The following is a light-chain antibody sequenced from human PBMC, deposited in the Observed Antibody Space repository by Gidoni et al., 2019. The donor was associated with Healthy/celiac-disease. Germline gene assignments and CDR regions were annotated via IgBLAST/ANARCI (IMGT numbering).Light chain of an antibody. J-gene: IGLJ3*02. CDR1: SSDVGGYNY. V-gene: IGLV2-11*01. CDR2: DVS. CDR3: CSYADSDTWV. Sequence: QSALTQPRSVSGSPGQSVTISCSGTSSDVGGYNYVSWYPQHPGKAPKFMIYDVSKRPSGVPDRFSGSKSGNTASLTISGLQAEDEADYYCCSYADSDTWVFGGGTKLTVL.